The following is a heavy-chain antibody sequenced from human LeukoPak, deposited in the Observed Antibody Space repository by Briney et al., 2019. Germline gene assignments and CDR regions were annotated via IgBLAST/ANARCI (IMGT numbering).Heavy chain of an antibody. V-gene: IGHV4-39*01. CDR2: IYYSGST. CDR1: GGSISSSSYY. D-gene: IGHD3-3*01. Sequence: PSETLSLTCTVSGGSISSSSYYWGWIRQPPGKGLEWIGSIYYSGSTYYNPSLKSRVTISVDTSKNQFSLKLSSVTAADTAVYYCAGHALDEKNYDFWSGYHGWFDPWGQGTLVTVSS. CDR3: AGHALDEKNYDFWSGYHGWFDP. J-gene: IGHJ5*02.